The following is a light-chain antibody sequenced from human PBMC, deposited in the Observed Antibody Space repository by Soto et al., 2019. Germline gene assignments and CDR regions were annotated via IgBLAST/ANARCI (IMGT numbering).Light chain of an antibody. CDR1: QSVSSAY. CDR3: QQYGASPET. J-gene: IGKJ1*01. V-gene: IGKV3-20*01. CDR2: NVS. Sequence: EIVLTQSPGTLSLSPGERATLSCSASQSVSSAYLAWYQQKPGQAPRLLIYNVSRRATGIPDRFSGSGSGTDFTLTVSRLEPEDFAVYYCQQYGASPETFGQGTKVDIK.